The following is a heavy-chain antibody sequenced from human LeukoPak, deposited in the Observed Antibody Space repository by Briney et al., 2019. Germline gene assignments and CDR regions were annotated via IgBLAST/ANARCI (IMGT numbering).Heavy chain of an antibody. Sequence: SVKVSCKASGGTFSSYAISWVRQAPGQGLEWMGGIIPIFGTANYAQKFQGRVTITTDESTSTAHMELSSLRSEDTAVYYCAREPHGADSGSYEDYWGQGTLVTVSS. CDR1: GGTFSSYA. J-gene: IGHJ4*02. CDR3: AREPHGADSGSYEDY. D-gene: IGHD1-26*01. V-gene: IGHV1-69*05. CDR2: IIPIFGTA.